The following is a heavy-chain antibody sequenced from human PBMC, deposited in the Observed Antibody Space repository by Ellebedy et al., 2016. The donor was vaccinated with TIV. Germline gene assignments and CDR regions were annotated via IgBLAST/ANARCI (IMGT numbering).Heavy chain of an antibody. V-gene: IGHV4-59*01. Sequence: SETLSLXXAVYGGSLSGNYWSWIRQPPGKGLEWIGDIYYNGRTNYNPSLKSRVTISLLTSKNQFSLKLTSVTAADTAVYYCARDRMYYYDSSGSYSYYGMDVWGQGTTVTVSS. D-gene: IGHD3-22*01. CDR2: IYYNGRT. CDR3: ARDRMYYYDSSGSYSYYGMDV. CDR1: GGSLSGNY. J-gene: IGHJ6*02.